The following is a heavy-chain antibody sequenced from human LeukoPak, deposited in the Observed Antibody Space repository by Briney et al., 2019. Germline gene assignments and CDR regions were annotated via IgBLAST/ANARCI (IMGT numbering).Heavy chain of an antibody. J-gene: IGHJ5*02. CDR1: GYSFTTYW. Sequence: GESLKISCKYSGYSFTTYWIGWVRQMLGKGLEWMGIIYPGDSNARYSPSFQGQVTISADKSINTAYLQWSSLKASDTAMYYCARLYAATGPGWFDPWGQGTLVTVSS. CDR3: ARLYAATGPGWFDP. V-gene: IGHV5-51*01. CDR2: IYPGDSNA. D-gene: IGHD6-13*01.